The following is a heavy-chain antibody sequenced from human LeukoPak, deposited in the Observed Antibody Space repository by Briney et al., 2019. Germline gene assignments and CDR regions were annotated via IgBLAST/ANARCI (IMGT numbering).Heavy chain of an antibody. V-gene: IGHV3-33*01. J-gene: IGHJ4*02. CDR3: ARARYYDYVWGSYRSWAFDY. D-gene: IGHD3-16*02. CDR2: IWYDGSNK. CDR1: GFTFSSYG. Sequence: GGSLRLSCAASGFTFSSYGMHWVRQAPGKGLEWVAVIWYDGSNKYYADSVKGRFTISRDNSKNTLCLQMNSLRAEDTAVYYCARARYYDYVWGSYRSWAFDYWGQGTLVTVSS.